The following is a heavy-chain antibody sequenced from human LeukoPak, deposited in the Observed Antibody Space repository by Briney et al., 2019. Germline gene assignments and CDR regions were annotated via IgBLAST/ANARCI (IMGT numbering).Heavy chain of an antibody. CDR3: ARSGIVGATPPYYLDY. CDR2: ISSSTTYI. V-gene: IGHV3-21*01. D-gene: IGHD1-26*01. Sequence: GGFLGLSCAASGFTFSNYNINWVRQAPGKGLEWVSSISSSTTYIYYADSVKGRFTISRDNTKNSLYLQMNSLRAEDTAVYYCARSGIVGATPPYYLDYWGQGTLVTVSS. CDR1: GFTFSNYN. J-gene: IGHJ4*02.